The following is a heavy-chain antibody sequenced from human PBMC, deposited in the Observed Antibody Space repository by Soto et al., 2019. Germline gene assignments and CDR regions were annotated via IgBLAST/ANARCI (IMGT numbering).Heavy chain of an antibody. Sequence: PGGSLRLSCAASGFTFSSYAMSWVRQAPGKGLEWVSAISGSGGSTYYADSVKGRFTISRDNSKNTLYLQMSSLRAEDTAVYCCAKDEWGCSSTSCFSWFDPWGQGTLVTVSS. D-gene: IGHD2-2*01. J-gene: IGHJ5*02. CDR3: AKDEWGCSSTSCFSWFDP. CDR1: GFTFSSYA. V-gene: IGHV3-23*01. CDR2: ISGSGGST.